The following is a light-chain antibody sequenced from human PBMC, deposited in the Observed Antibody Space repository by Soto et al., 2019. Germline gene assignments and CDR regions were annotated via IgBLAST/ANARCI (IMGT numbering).Light chain of an antibody. CDR2: KVS. J-gene: IGKJ1*01. CDR1: ESVNSW. CDR3: QQYNRDPSK. V-gene: IGKV1-5*03. Sequence: SQSASILSAYIGNRLTVTCRASESVNSWLAWYQQKPGKAPKFLIYKVSSLQSGVPSRFSGTGSGTEFTLTISSLHPDDFATYYCQQYNRDPSKFGQGTKV.